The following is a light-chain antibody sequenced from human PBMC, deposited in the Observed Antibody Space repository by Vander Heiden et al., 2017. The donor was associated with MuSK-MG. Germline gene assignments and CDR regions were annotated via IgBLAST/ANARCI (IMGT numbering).Light chain of an antibody. J-gene: IGKJ2*01. CDR2: DAS. CDR3: QQDNS. Sequence: GDRVTITCRASQSISSWLAWYQQKPGKAPKLLIYDASSLESGGPSRFSGSGSGIEFTLTISSLQPDDFATYYCQQDNSFGQGTKLEIK. V-gene: IGKV1-5*01. CDR1: QSISSW.